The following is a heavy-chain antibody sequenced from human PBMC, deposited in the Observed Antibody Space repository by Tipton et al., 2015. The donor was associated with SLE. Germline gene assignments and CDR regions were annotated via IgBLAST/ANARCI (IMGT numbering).Heavy chain of an antibody. CDR3: ARDLKEGINY. V-gene: IGHV1-69*04. CDR1: GGTFSDYT. D-gene: IGHD3-3*02. Sequence: QSGAEVKKPGSSVKVSCKASGGTFSDYTISWVRQAPGQGLEWMGRIVLILGESSYAQSFQGRVTISADTSTDTVYMELISLSSEDTAVYYCARDLKEGINYWGQGTLVTVSS. J-gene: IGHJ4*02. CDR2: IVLILGES.